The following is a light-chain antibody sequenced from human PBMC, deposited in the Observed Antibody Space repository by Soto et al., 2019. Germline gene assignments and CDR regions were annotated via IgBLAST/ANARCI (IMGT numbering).Light chain of an antibody. J-gene: IGLJ1*01. CDR3: SSYRASSTTHYV. V-gene: IGLV2-14*03. CDR2: DVS. Sequence: QSALTQPASLSGSPGQSITISCTGTSSDVGGYNYVSWYQQHAGKAPKLMIYDVSNRPSGVSNRFSGSKSGNTASLTISGLQAEDEADYYCSSYRASSTTHYVFGTGTKVTVL. CDR1: SSDVGGYNY.